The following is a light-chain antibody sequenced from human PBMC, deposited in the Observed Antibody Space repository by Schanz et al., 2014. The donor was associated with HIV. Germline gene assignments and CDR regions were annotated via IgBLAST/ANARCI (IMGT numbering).Light chain of an antibody. CDR1: QSVSSN. Sequence: EIVMTQSPATLSVSPGERATLSCRASQSVSSNLAWYQQKPGQAPRLLIYGASTRATDIPARFSGSGSGTEFTLTISSLQSEDFAVYYCQQHGGSPETFGQGTKVEIK. CDR2: GAS. J-gene: IGKJ1*01. CDR3: QQHGGSPET. V-gene: IGKV3-15*01.